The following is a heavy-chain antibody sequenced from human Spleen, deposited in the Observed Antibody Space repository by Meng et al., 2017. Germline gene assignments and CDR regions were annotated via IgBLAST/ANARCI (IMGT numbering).Heavy chain of an antibody. CDR1: GYSISSGYY. J-gene: IGHJ4*02. V-gene: IGHV4-38-2*02. D-gene: IGHD2-8*02. CDR3: ARDEYDYTGKHSFDY. Sequence: ESLKISCTVSGYSISSGYYWGWIRQPPGKGLEWIGSIYHSGSTNYNPSLESRATISVDTSQNNLSLKLSSVTAADTAVYYCARDEYDYTGKHSFDYWGQGTLVTVSS. CDR2: IYHSGST.